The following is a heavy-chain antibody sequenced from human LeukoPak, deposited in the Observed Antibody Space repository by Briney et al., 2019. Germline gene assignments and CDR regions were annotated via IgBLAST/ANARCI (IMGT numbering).Heavy chain of an antibody. D-gene: IGHD3-22*01. CDR3: ASRASSGYYLGY. CDR2: MNPNSGNT. J-gene: IGHJ4*02. Sequence: ASVKVSCKASGYTFTRYDINWVRQATGQGLEWMGWMNPNSGNTGYAQKFQGRVTMTRSTSISTAYMELSSLRSEDTAVYYCASRASSGYYLGYWGQGTLVTVSS. CDR1: GYTFTRYD. V-gene: IGHV1-8*01.